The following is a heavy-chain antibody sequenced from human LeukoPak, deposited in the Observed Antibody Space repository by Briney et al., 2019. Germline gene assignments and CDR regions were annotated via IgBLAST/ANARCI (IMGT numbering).Heavy chain of an antibody. CDR3: ASSGDPYSYYYDSSGYLP. V-gene: IGHV4-59*01. J-gene: IGHJ5*02. Sequence: SETLSLTCTVSGGSISSYYWSWIRQPPGKGLEWIKYIYYSGNTNYNPSLKSRVTISVDPSKNQFSLKLSSVTAADTAVYYCASSGDPYSYYYDSSGYLPWGQGTLVTVSS. D-gene: IGHD3-22*01. CDR1: GGSISSYY. CDR2: IYYSGNT.